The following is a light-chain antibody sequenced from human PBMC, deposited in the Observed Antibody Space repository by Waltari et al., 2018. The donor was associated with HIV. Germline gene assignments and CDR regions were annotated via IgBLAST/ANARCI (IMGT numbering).Light chain of an antibody. CDR3: QQYYDTPRT. Sequence: DIVMTQSPDSLAVSLGERATINCMSSQNLLYTSNIRNYLAWYQKKPGQPPKLLIYWASTLDSGVPDRFSGSGSGTDFTLTISSLQAEDVAFYYCQQYYDTPRTFGQGTKVEVK. CDR2: WAS. V-gene: IGKV4-1*01. CDR1: QNLLYTSNIRNY. J-gene: IGKJ1*01.